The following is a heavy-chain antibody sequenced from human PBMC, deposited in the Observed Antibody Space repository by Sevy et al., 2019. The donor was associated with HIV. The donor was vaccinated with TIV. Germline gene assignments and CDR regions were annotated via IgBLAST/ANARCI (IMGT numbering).Heavy chain of an antibody. D-gene: IGHD4-17*01. Sequence: GGSLRLSCTASGFTFGDYSMIWVRQAPGKGLEWIAYITSSSRTRYYADSVKGRFTVSRDNAHNSLFLQMTSLRIDDTAFYYCARDKDDYGGNSPSYWGQGSLVTVSS. CDR1: GFTFGDYS. CDR2: ITSSSRTR. J-gene: IGHJ4*02. CDR3: ARDKDDYGGNSPSY. V-gene: IGHV3-48*01.